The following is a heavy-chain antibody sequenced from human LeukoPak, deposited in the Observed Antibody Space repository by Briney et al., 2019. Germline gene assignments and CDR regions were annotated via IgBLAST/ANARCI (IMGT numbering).Heavy chain of an antibody. CDR1: GYAFTSYD. J-gene: IGHJ5*02. Sequence: ASVKVSCKASGYAFTSYDINWVRQATGQGLEWMGWMNPNSGNTGYAQKFQGRVTMTRNTSISTAYMELSSLRSEDTAVYYCARRAAGGNWSDPWGQGTLVTVSS. CDR3: ARRAAGGNWSDP. V-gene: IGHV1-8*01. CDR2: MNPNSGNT. D-gene: IGHD6-13*01.